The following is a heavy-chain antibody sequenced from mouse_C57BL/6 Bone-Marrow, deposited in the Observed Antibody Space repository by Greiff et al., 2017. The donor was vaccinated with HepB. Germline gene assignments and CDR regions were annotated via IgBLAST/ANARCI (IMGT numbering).Heavy chain of an antibody. CDR3: ARPWPYFDV. CDR2: INPGSGGT. J-gene: IGHJ1*03. V-gene: IGHV1-54*01. CDR1: GYAFTNYL. Sequence: QVQLKESGAELVRPGTSVKVSCKASGYAFTNYLIEWVKQRPGQGLEWIGVINPGSGGTNYNEKFKGKATLTADKSSSTAYMQLSSLTSEDSAVYFCARPWPYFDVWGTGTTVTVSS.